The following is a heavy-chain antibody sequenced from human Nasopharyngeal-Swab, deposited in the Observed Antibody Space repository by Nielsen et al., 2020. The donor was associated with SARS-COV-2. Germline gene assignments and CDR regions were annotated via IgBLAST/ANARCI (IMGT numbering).Heavy chain of an antibody. D-gene: IGHD6-13*01. Sequence: SETLSLTCAVYGGSFGGYYWSWIRQPPGKGLEWIGEINHSGSTNYNPSLKSRVTISVDTSKNQFSLKLSSVTAADTAVYYCARGGAAAGTGVWWFDPWGQGTLVTVSS. CDR2: INHSGST. J-gene: IGHJ5*02. CDR1: GGSFGGYY. CDR3: ARGGAAAGTGVWWFDP. V-gene: IGHV4-34*01.